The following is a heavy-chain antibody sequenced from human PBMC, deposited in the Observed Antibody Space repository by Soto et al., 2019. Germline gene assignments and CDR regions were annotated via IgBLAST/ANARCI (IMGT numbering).Heavy chain of an antibody. CDR2: TYPGDSDT. D-gene: IGHD1-26*01. CDR1: GYSFTSYW. J-gene: IGHJ6*02. V-gene: IGHV5-51*01. Sequence: GESLKISCKASGYSFTSYWIGWVRQMPGKGLEWMGITYPGDSDTRYSPSFQGQVTISADKSISTADLQWSSLKASDTAMYYCAAYSGSFYYGMDVWGQGTTVPVSS. CDR3: AAYSGSFYYGMDV.